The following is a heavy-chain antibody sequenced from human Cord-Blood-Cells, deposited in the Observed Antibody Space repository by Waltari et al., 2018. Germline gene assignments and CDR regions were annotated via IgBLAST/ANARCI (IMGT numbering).Heavy chain of an antibody. V-gene: IGHV4-38-2*01. CDR2: IYHSGST. CDR3: ARVEANWGAFVDY. Sequence: QVQLQESGPGLVKPSETLSLTCAVSGYSISSGYYWGWTRQPPGKGPGWIGSIYHSGSTYYNPSLKGRVTISVDTSKSQFSLKLSSVTAADTAVYYCARVEANWGAFVDYWGQGTLVTVSS. D-gene: IGHD7-27*01. CDR1: GYSISSGYY. J-gene: IGHJ4*02.